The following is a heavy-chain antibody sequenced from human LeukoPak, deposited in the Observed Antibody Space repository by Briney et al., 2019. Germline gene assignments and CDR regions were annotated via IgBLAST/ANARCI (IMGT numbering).Heavy chain of an antibody. CDR2: ISGSGGST. V-gene: IGHV3-23*01. CDR3: AKDFRVPNWYNWNDGTFDY. Sequence: GGSLRLSCAASGFTFSSYAMSWVRQAPGKGLEWVSAISGSGGSTYYADSVKSRFTISRDNSKNTLYLQMNSLRAEDTAVYYCAKDFRVPNWYNWNDGTFDYWGQGTLVTVSS. CDR1: GFTFSSYA. D-gene: IGHD1-20*01. J-gene: IGHJ4*02.